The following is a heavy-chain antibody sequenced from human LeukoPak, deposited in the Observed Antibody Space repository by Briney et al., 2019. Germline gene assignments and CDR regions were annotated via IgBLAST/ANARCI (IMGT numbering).Heavy chain of an antibody. J-gene: IGHJ6*03. Sequence: ASVKVSCKASGYTFTCYYMHWVRQAPGQGLEWMGWINPNSGGTNYAQKVQGRVTMTRDTSISTAYMELSRLRSDDTAVYYCARGIVGATLYYYYYYYMDVWGKGTTVTVSS. CDR3: ARGIVGATLYYYYYYYMDV. D-gene: IGHD1-26*01. V-gene: IGHV1-2*02. CDR1: GYTFTCYY. CDR2: INPNSGGT.